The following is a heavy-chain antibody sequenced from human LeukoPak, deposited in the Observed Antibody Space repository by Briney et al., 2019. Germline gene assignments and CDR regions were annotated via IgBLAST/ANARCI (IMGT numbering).Heavy chain of an antibody. V-gene: IGHV3-48*02. D-gene: IGHD3-9*01. J-gene: IGHJ6*02. CDR3: ERGDIFTGYNYDYGMGV. Sequence: GGSLRHSRAASGFTFSSYSFNWVRQAPGKGLEWVSYISSSSSTIYYADSVKGRFTISRDNAKNSLYLQMNSLRDEDTAVYYCERGDIFTGYNYDYGMGVWGRGTTVTVSS. CDR1: GFTFSSYS. CDR2: ISSSSSTI.